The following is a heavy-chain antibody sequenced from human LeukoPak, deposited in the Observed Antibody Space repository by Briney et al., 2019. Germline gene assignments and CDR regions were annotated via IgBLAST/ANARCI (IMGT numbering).Heavy chain of an antibody. CDR3: TRGRAAGD. CDR2: VSPDSGDT. V-gene: IGHV1-8*01. Sequence: GVEWMGWVSPDSGDTGYAPNFRGRLTMTTDTSINTAYMELTSLTSEDTAIYYCTRGRAAGDWGQGTLVTVSS. D-gene: IGHD6-19*01. J-gene: IGHJ4*02.